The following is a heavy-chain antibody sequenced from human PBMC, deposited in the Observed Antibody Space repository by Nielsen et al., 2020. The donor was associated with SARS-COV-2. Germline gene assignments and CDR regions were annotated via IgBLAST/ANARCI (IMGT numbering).Heavy chain of an antibody. Sequence: SQTLSLTCVISGDSVSSNSVAWNWIRQSPSRGLEWLRRIYYRSKWFYEYATSVRSRITIDPDTSKNHFSLHLNSVTSEDTAMYYCTRDPGYYHGMDVWGQGTTVTVSS. CDR1: GDSVSSNSVA. CDR2: IYYRSKWFY. J-gene: IGHJ6*02. V-gene: IGHV6-1*01. CDR3: TRDPGYYHGMDV.